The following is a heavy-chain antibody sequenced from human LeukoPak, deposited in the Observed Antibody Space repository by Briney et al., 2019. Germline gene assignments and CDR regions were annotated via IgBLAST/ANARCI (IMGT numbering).Heavy chain of an antibody. J-gene: IGHJ6*02. Sequence: GGSLRLSCAASGFTFSSYWMHWVRQAPGKGLVWVSRINSDGSSTSYADSVKGRFTISRDNAKNTLYLQMNSLRAEDTAVYYCASPNSYSSSWYYYYGMDVWGQGTTVTVSS. CDR1: GFTFSSYW. CDR3: ASPNSYSSSWYYYYGMDV. V-gene: IGHV3-74*01. CDR2: INSDGSST. D-gene: IGHD6-13*01.